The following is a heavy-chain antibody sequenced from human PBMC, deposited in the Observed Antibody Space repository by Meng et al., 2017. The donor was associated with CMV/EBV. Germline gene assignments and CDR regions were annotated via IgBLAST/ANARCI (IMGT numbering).Heavy chain of an antibody. CDR1: GASISSGDYY. D-gene: IGHD1-26*01. V-gene: IGHV4-30-4*08. J-gene: IGHJ6*02. Sequence: SETLSLTCTVSGASISSGDYYWSWIRQPPGKGLEYLGYIYYSGSTYYNPSLKSRVTISVDTSKNQFSLKLSSVTAADTAVYYCAREGMVGYYYYYGMDVWGQGTTVTVSS. CDR2: IYYSGST. CDR3: AREGMVGYYYYYGMDV.